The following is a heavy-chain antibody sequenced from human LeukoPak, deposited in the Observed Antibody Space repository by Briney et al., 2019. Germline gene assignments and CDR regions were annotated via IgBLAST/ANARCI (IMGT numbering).Heavy chain of an antibody. D-gene: IGHD5-24*01. CDR3: ARLWLQFDAFDI. CDR1: GGSISSYY. J-gene: IGHJ3*02. Sequence: SETLSLTCTVSGGSISSYYWSWIRQPPGKGLEWIGYIYYSGSTNYNPSLKSRVTISVDTSKNQFSLKLSSVTAADTAVYYCARLWLQFDAFDIWGQGTTVTVSS. V-gene: IGHV4-59*01. CDR2: IYYSGST.